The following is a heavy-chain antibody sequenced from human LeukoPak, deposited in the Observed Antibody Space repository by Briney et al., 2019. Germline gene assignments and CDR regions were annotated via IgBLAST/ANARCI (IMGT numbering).Heavy chain of an antibody. CDR1: GFTLSDYP. D-gene: IGHD3-22*01. V-gene: IGHV3-23*01. Sequence: GGSLRLSCAASGFTLSDYPMTWVRQAPGKGLQWVSLFDRGSLDTYYADSVKGRFTISRDNSKNTLYLEMKSLRAEDTAVYYCARGLYDSSGYYRAEYFQHWGQGTLVTVSS. CDR3: ARGLYDSSGYYRAEYFQH. J-gene: IGHJ1*01. CDR2: FDRGSLDT.